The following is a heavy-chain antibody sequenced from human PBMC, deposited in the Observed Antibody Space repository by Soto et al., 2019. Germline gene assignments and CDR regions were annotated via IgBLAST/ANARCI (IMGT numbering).Heavy chain of an antibody. V-gene: IGHV3-7*05. CDR3: ARSTKHWFDP. D-gene: IGHD1-1*01. Sequence: EVQLVESGGGLVQPGGSLRLSCAASGFTFGAYYMSWVRQAPGKGLEWVANIKEDGGTKNYVDSVKGRFTISRDNANNSLYLQMNSLRVEDTAVYYCARSTKHWFDPWGQGALVTVSS. J-gene: IGHJ5*02. CDR1: GFTFGAYY. CDR2: IKEDGGTK.